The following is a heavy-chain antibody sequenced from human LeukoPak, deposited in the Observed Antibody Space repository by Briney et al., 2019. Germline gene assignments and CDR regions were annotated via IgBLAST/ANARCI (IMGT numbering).Heavy chain of an antibody. CDR3: ARGGYCSGGSCYSLVFQH. CDR1: GYTFTSYA. Sequence: ASVKVSCKASGYTFTSYAMNWVRQAPGQGLEWMGWINTNTGNPTYAQGFTGRFVFSLDTSVSTAYLQISGLKAEDTAVYYCARGGYCSGGSCYSLVFQHWGQGTLVTVSS. J-gene: IGHJ1*01. CDR2: INTNTGNP. D-gene: IGHD2-15*01. V-gene: IGHV7-4-1*02.